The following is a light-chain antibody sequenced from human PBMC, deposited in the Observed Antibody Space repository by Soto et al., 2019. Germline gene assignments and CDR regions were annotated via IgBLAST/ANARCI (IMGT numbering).Light chain of an antibody. CDR2: GAS. Sequence: EVVLTQSPGTLSLSPGERATLSCGASQSVTGNYLAWYQQKPGQAPRLLIFGASTRATGIPDRFSGSGSGTDFTLTVGRLEPEDFAVYFCQQYGSSPVTFGQGTRLEI. CDR3: QQYGSSPVT. V-gene: IGKV3-20*01. J-gene: IGKJ5*01. CDR1: QSVTGNY.